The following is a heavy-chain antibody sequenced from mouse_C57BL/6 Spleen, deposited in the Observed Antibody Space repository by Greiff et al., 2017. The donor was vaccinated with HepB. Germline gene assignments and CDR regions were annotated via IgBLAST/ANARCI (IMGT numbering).Heavy chain of an antibody. CDR2: ISSGSSTI. CDR3: ATGYYTYYAMDY. J-gene: IGHJ4*01. V-gene: IGHV5-17*01. CDR1: GFTFSDYG. D-gene: IGHD2-3*01. Sequence: EVKLMESGGGLVKPGGSLKLSCAASGFTFSDYGMHWVRQAPEKGLEWVAYISSGSSTIYYADTVKGRFTISRDNAKNTLFLQMTSLRSEDTAMYYCATGYYTYYAMDYWGQGTSVPVSS.